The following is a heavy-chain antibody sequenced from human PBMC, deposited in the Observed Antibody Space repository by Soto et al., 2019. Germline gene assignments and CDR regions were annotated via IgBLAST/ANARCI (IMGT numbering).Heavy chain of an antibody. CDR2: IGTSAST. CDR3: ADLSSYCTRSNCD. CDR1: GFTFSSYS. Sequence: DVRLLESGGGLVQPGGSLRLSCAASGFTFSSYSMSWVRQAPGKGLEWVSTIGTSASTYYGDSVRGRFTISRDNSRNTLYLQMNSLRADVSGVYYCADLSSYCTRSNCDCGQGSLVIVSS. J-gene: IGHJ4*02. V-gene: IGHV3-23*01. D-gene: IGHD2-8*01.